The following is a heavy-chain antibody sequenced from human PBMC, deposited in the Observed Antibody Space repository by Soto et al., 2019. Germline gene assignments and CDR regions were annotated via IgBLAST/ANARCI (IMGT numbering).Heavy chain of an antibody. V-gene: IGHV3-30-3*01. CDR3: ARASGSYYYFDY. D-gene: IGHD1-26*01. J-gene: IGHJ4*02. Sequence: GGSLRLSCAASGFTFSSYAMHWVRQAPGKGLEWVAVISYDGSNKYYADSVKGRFTISRDNSKNTLYLQMNSLRAEDTAVYYCARASGSYYYFDYWGQGTLVTVSS. CDR2: ISYDGSNK. CDR1: GFTFSSYA.